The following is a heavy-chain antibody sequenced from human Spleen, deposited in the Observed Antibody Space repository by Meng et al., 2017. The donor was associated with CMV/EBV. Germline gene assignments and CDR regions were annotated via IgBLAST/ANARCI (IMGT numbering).Heavy chain of an antibody. CDR1: GFTFSDYA. CDR3: ARILYSSSFQAFDI. J-gene: IGHJ3*02. D-gene: IGHD6-13*01. V-gene: IGHV3-23*01. Sequence: GGSLRLSCAVSGFTFSDYAMSWVRQAPGKGLESVSSITGSGSTSFYADAVKGRFTVSRDNAKNTLYLQMNSLRAEDTAVYYCARILYSSSFQAFDIWGQGTMVTVSS. CDR2: ITGSGSTS.